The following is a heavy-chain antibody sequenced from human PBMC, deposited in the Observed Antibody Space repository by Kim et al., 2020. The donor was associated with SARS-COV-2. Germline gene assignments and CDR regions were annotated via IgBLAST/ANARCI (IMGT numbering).Heavy chain of an antibody. V-gene: IGHV4-61*01. J-gene: IGHJ4*02. CDR3: ARVIAADYGYYFDY. Sequence: SETLSLTCTVSGGSVSSGSYYWSWIRQPPGKGLEWIGYIYYSGSTNYNPSLKSRVTISVDTSKNQFSLKLSSVTAADTAVYYCARVIAADYGYYFDYWGQGTLVTVSS. D-gene: IGHD6-13*01. CDR2: IYYSGST. CDR1: GGSVSSGSYY.